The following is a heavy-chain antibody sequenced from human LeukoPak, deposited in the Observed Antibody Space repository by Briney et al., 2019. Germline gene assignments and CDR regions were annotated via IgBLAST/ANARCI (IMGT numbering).Heavy chain of an antibody. CDR3: ARDAVVVVVAGYNWCDP. D-gene: IGHD2-15*01. Sequence: ASVKVSCKASGYTFTSYGISWVRQAPGQGLEWMGWISAYNGNTNYAQKLQGRVTMTTDTSTSTAYMELRSLRSDDTAVYYCARDAVVVVVAGYNWCDPWGQGTLVTVSS. CDR1: GYTFTSYG. CDR2: ISAYNGNT. J-gene: IGHJ5*02. V-gene: IGHV1-18*01.